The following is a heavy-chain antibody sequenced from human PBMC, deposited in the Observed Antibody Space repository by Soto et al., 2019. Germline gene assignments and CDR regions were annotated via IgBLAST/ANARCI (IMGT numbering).Heavy chain of an antibody. Sequence: EVQLLESGGGLVQPGGSLRLSCAASGFTFSSYAMSWVRQAPGKGLEWVSAISDSGGSTYYADSVKGRFTISRDNSKNSLYLQMNSLRAEDTAVYYCARWGTSFDYGMDVWGQGTTVTVSS. CDR3: ARWGTSFDYGMDV. V-gene: IGHV3-23*01. D-gene: IGHD2-2*01. J-gene: IGHJ6*02. CDR2: ISDSGGST. CDR1: GFTFSSYA.